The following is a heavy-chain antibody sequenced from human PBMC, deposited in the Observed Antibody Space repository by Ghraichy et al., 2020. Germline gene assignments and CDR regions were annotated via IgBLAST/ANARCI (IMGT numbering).Heavy chain of an antibody. CDR1: GGSISSSSYY. Sequence: SETLSLTCTVSGGSISSSSYYWGWIRQPPGKGLEWIGSIYYTGSTYYNPSLKGRVTISVDTSKNQFSLKLSSVTAADTAVYYCASWSLYSSSQFSFDYWGQGALVTVSS. CDR3: ASWSLYSSSQFSFDY. D-gene: IGHD6-6*01. CDR2: IYYTGST. J-gene: IGHJ4*02. V-gene: IGHV4-39*01.